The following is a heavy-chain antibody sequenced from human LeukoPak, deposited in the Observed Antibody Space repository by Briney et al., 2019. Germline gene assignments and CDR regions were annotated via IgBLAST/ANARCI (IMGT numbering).Heavy chain of an antibody. V-gene: IGHV1-46*01. J-gene: IGHJ4*02. Sequence: GASVKVSCKASGYTFRSYGITWVRQAPGQGLEWMGIINPSGGSTTYAQKFQGRVAMARDTSTSRVYMEVSSLRSEDTAVYYCARTYSSSDEFDYWGQGTLVTVSS. CDR3: ARTYSSSDEFDY. CDR1: GYTFRSYG. CDR2: INPSGGST. D-gene: IGHD6-13*01.